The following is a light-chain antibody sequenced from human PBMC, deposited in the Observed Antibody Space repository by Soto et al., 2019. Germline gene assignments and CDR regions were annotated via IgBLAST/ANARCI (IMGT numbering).Light chain of an antibody. CDR1: SSDVGGYNY. CDR3: SSYTSSSTE. J-gene: IGLJ3*02. CDR2: EVS. V-gene: IGLV2-14*01. Sequence: QSALTQPASVSGSPGQSITISCTGTSSDVGGYNYVSWYQQHPGKAPKLMIYEVSNRPSGVSNRFSGSNSGNTASLTISGLQAEDEADYYCSSYTSSSTEFGGGTKLTVL.